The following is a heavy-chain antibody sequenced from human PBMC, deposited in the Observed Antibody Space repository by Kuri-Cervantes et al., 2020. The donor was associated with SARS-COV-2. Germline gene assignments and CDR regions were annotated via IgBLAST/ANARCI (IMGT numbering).Heavy chain of an antibody. Sequence: ASVKVSCKASRYEFPRYGISWVRQAPGQGLEWMGWITGDTGDTKYAQKVQGRITMTTDTSTKTAYMELRSLRFDDTAIYYCERVERGPEDNSYGLDVWGQGTTVTVSS. D-gene: IGHD1-1*01. J-gene: IGHJ6*02. CDR2: ITGDTGDT. CDR3: ERVERGPEDNSYGLDV. V-gene: IGHV1-18*04. CDR1: RYEFPRYG.